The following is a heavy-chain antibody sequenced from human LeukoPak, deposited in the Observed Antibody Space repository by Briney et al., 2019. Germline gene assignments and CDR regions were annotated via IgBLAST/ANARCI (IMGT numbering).Heavy chain of an antibody. CDR2: IYTSGST. CDR3: ARISGGWSPSLYYFDY. D-gene: IGHD6-19*01. J-gene: IGHJ4*02. Sequence: SETLSLTCTVSGGSISSYYWSWIRQPAGKGLEWIGRIYTSGSTNYNPSLKSRVTISVDTSKNQFSLKLSSVTAADTAVYYCARISGGWSPSLYYFDYWGQGTLVTVSS. V-gene: IGHV4-4*07. CDR1: GGSISSYY.